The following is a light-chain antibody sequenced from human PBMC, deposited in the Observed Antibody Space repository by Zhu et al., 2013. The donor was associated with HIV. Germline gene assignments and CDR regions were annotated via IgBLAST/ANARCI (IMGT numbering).Light chain of an antibody. CDR2: WAS. CDR3: QQYYTTPLT. J-gene: IGKJ2*01. Sequence: DIVMTQSPDSLAVSLGERATINCKSSQSVLYSSNNKNYLAWYQQNPGQPPKLLIYWASSRESGVPDRFGGSGSGTDFSLTISSLQAEDVAAYYCQQYYTTPLTFGQGTKLEIK. V-gene: IGKV4-1*01. CDR1: QSVLYSSNNKNY.